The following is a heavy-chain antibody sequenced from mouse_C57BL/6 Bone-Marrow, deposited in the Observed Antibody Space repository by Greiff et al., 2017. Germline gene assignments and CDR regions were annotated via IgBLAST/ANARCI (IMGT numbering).Heavy chain of an antibody. CDR2: INPSTGGT. CDR3: AGGNHFFYAMAY. D-gene: IGHD2-1*01. V-gene: IGHV1-53*01. J-gene: IGHJ4*01. Sequence: QVQLQQPGTELVKPGASVKLSCKASGYTFTSYWMHWVKQRPGQGLEWIGNINPSTGGTNYNEKFKSKATLTVDKSSSTAYMQLSSLTSEDSAFYCCAGGNHFFYAMAYWGQGTSVTVSS. CDR1: GYTFTSYW.